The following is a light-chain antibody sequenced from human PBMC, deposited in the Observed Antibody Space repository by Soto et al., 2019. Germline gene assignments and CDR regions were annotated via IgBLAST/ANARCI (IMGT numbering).Light chain of an antibody. CDR2: EVT. J-gene: IGLJ1*01. V-gene: IGLV2-14*01. Sequence: QSALTQPASVSGSPGQSITISCAGTSSDVGGHNYVSWYQQHPGKAPKLLIYEVTNRPSGVSNRFSGSKSGNTASLTISGLQAEDEADYFCSSYRSTSDVFGTGTKLTVL. CDR3: SSYRSTSDV. CDR1: SSDVGGHNY.